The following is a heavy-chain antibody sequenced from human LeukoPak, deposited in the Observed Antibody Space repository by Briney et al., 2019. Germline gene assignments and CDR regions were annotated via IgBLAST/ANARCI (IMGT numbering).Heavy chain of an antibody. CDR1: GFTFSSYE. V-gene: IGHV3-48*03. J-gene: IGHJ6*03. CDR2: ISSSGSTI. CDR3: ARDRFVILEWLLHNMDV. D-gene: IGHD3-3*01. Sequence: GGSLRLSCAASGFTFSSYEMNWVRQAPGKGLEWVSYISSSGSTIYYADSVKGRFTISRDNAKNSLYLQMNSLRAEDTAVYYCARDRFVILEWLLHNMDVWGKGTTVTVSS.